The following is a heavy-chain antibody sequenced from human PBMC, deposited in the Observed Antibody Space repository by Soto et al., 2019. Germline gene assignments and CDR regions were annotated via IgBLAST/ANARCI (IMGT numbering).Heavy chain of an antibody. CDR3: ASDTGQYQLLSEPAGY. CDR1: GGTFSSYA. V-gene: IGHV1-69*01. J-gene: IGHJ4*02. D-gene: IGHD2-2*01. Sequence: QVQLVQSGAEVKKPGSSVKVSCKASGGTFSSYAISWVRQAPGQGLEWMGGIIPIFGTANYAQKFQGRVTITADESTGTAYMELSSLRSEDTAVYYCASDTGQYQLLSEPAGYWGQGTLVTVSS. CDR2: IIPIFGTA.